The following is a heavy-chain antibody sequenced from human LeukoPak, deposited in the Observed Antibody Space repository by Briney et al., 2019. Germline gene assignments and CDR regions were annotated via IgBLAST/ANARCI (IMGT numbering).Heavy chain of an antibody. CDR1: GGSISSSSYY. D-gene: IGHD3-10*01. CDR2: IYYSGST. CDR3: AREGMDGSGIPDAFDI. V-gene: IGHV4-39*07. J-gene: IGHJ3*02. Sequence: SETLSLTCTVSGGSISSSSYYWGWIRQPPGKGLEWIGSIYYSGSTYYNPSLKSRVTISVDTSKNQFSLKLSSVTAADTAVYYCAREGMDGSGIPDAFDIWGQGTMVTVSS.